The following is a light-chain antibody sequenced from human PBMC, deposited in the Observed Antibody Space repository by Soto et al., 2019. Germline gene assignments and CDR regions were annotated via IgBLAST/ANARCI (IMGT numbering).Light chain of an antibody. CDR2: AVS. CDR1: SSDVGAYNY. J-gene: IGLJ2*01. Sequence: QSALTQPASVSGSPGQSITISCTGTSSDVGAYNYVSWYQQHPGKAPKLMIYAVSNRPSGVSYRFSGSKSGNTASLTISGLQAEDEADYYCSSYTTRSTVVFGGGTKLTVL. CDR3: SSYTTRSTVV. V-gene: IGLV2-14*03.